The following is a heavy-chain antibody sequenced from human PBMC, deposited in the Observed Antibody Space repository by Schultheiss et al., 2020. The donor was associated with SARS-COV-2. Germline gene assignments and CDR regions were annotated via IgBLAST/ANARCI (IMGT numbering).Heavy chain of an antibody. V-gene: IGHV3-21*01. CDR3: AREGVRMQQPFYYYYGMDV. Sequence: GESLKISCAASGFTFSSYSMNWVRQAPGKGLEWVSSISSSSSYIYYADSVKGRFTISRDNAKNSLYLQMNSLRAEDTAVYYCAREGVRMQQPFYYYYGMDVWGQGTTVTVSS. CDR2: ISSSSSYI. D-gene: IGHD6-13*01. J-gene: IGHJ6*02. CDR1: GFTFSSYS.